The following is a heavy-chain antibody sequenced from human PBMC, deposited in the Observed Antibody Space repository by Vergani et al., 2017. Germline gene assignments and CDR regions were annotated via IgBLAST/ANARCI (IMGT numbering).Heavy chain of an antibody. CDR1: GYTFTSYG. J-gene: IGHJ4*02. V-gene: IGHV1-18*01. CDR2: ISAYNGNT. D-gene: IGHD3-22*01. Sequence: QVQLVPSGAEVKTPGASVKVSCKASGYTFTSYGISLVRPAPGQGLEWMGWISAYNGNTNYAQKLQGRVTMTTATSTSTAYMELRSLRSDDTAVYYCAGGPYYYDSSGYYYIGYWGQGTLVTVSS. CDR3: AGGPYYYDSSGYYYIGY.